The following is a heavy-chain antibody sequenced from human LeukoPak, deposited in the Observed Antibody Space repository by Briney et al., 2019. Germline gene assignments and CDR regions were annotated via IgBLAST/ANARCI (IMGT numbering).Heavy chain of an antibody. D-gene: IGHD3-22*01. CDR1: GFKFDDYG. J-gene: IGHJ4*02. Sequence: PGGSLRLSCTASGFKFDDYGMSWVRQIPGKGLEWVSGIDWNGGKRAYADSVKGRSTISRDNAKKSVSLQMNSLSAEDTALYYCARRRGSAMIHDSWGQGILVTVSS. CDR3: ARRRGSAMIHDS. V-gene: IGHV3-20*04. CDR2: IDWNGGKR.